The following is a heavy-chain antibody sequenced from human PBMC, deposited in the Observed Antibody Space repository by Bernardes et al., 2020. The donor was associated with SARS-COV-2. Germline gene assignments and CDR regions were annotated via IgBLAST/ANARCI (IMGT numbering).Heavy chain of an antibody. CDR3: AKGVAPSIYYGMDV. CDR1: GFTFSSYG. Sequence: GGSLRLSCAASGFTFSSYGMHWVRQAPGKGLEWVAVISYDGSNKYYADSVKGRFTISRDNSKNTLYLQMNSLRAEDTAVYYCAKGVAPSIYYGMDVWGQGTTVTVSS. CDR2: ISYDGSNK. J-gene: IGHJ6*02. V-gene: IGHV3-30*18. D-gene: IGHD3-3*01.